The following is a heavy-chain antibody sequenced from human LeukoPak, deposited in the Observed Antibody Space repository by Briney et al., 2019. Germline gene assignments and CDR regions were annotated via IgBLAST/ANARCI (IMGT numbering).Heavy chain of an antibody. CDR2: INAGNGNT. V-gene: IGHV1-3*01. Sequence: ASVKVSCKASGYTFTSYAMHWVRQAPGQRLEWMGWINAGNGNTKYSQKFQGRVTITRDTSASTAYMELSSLRSEDTAVYHCARAYYDFWSGYSFDYWGQGTLVTVSS. J-gene: IGHJ4*02. CDR3: ARAYYDFWSGYSFDY. D-gene: IGHD3-3*01. CDR1: GYTFTSYA.